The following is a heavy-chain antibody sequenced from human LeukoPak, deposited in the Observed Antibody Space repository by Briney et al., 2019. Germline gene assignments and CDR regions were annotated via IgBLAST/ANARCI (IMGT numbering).Heavy chain of an antibody. V-gene: IGHV3-7*01. D-gene: IGHD4-23*01. CDR2: IKEDGSEK. CDR1: GFTFSSHL. J-gene: IGHJ4*02. CDR3: ARVYGGTY. Sequence: GGSLRLSCSASGFTFSSHLMSWVRQAPGKGLEWVANIKEDGSEKFYVDSVKGRFTISRDNAKNSLYLQMNSLRAEDTAVYYCARVYGGTYWGQGTLVTVSS.